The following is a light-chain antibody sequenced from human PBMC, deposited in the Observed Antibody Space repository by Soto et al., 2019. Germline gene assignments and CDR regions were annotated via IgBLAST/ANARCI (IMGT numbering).Light chain of an antibody. CDR3: CSLTTSHTYV. Sequence: QSVLTQPASVSGSPGQSITISCTGTSSDIGHYDYVSWYQQHPGKAPKLMIYHVTNRPSGVSNRYSGSKSGNSASLTISGLQADGEADYYCCSLTTSHTYVFGSGTKVTVL. J-gene: IGLJ1*01. V-gene: IGLV2-14*03. CDR2: HVT. CDR1: SSDIGHYDY.